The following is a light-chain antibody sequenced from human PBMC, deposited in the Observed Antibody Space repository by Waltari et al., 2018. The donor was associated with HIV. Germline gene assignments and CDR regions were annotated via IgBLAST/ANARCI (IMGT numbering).Light chain of an antibody. V-gene: IGKV1-39*01. Sequence: DIQMTQSPPSLSASVGDRINITCRASQTINTNLNWYQQKSGKAPKVLIYGTSTLRSEPPSRFSGSGSGTEFTLTITSLQSDDSATYYCQQSDKTPPTFGGGTTVEIK. CDR1: QTINTN. J-gene: IGKJ4*02. CDR3: QQSDKTPPT. CDR2: GTS.